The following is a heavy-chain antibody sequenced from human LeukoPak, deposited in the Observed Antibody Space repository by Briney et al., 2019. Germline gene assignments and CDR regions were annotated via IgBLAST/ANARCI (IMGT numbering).Heavy chain of an antibody. CDR1: GASISNHY. V-gene: IGHV4-59*11. D-gene: IGHD2/OR15-2a*01. CDR2: AHHNGDT. Sequence: SETLSLTCTVSGASISNHYWSWIRQSPGKGLEWIGYAHHNGDTNYNPSLKSRVATSVDTSRNQFSLTLYSVSAADTAVFYCARGSTRADDYWGQGTLVTVSS. CDR3: ARGSTRADDY. J-gene: IGHJ4*02.